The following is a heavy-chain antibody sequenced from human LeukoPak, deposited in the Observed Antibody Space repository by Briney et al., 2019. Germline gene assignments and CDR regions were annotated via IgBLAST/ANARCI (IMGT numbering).Heavy chain of an antibody. CDR1: GGSISSYY. Sequence: SETLSLTCTVSGGSISSYYRSWIRQPPGKGLEWIGYIYYSGSTNYNPSLKSRVTISVDTSKNQFSLKLSSVTAADTAVYYCARDKGGRLDPWGQGTLVTVSS. V-gene: IGHV4-59*01. D-gene: IGHD2-15*01. CDR3: ARDKGGRLDP. J-gene: IGHJ5*02. CDR2: IYYSGST.